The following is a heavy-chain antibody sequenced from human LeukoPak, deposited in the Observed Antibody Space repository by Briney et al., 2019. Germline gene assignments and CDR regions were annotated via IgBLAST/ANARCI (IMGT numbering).Heavy chain of an antibody. D-gene: IGHD3-9*01. CDR3: AGDPPEYDILTGYHYYAMDV. J-gene: IGHJ6*02. Sequence: SVKVSCKASGGTFSSYAISWVRQAPGQGLEWMGGIIPIFGTANYAQKFQGRVTITADESTNTAYMELSSLRPEDTAVYYCAGDPPEYDILTGYHYYAMDVWGQGTTVTVSS. V-gene: IGHV1-69*01. CDR2: IIPIFGTA. CDR1: GGTFSSYA.